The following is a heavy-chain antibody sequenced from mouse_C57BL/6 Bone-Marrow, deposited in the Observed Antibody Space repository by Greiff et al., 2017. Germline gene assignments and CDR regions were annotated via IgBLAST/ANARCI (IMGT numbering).Heavy chain of an antibody. CDR1: GYTFTSYW. Sequence: VQLQQSGAELVKPGASVKMSCKASGYTFTSYWITWVTQRPGQGLEWIGDIYPGSGSTNYNEKFKSKATLTVDTSSSTAYMQLSSLTSEDSAVYYWARGDYNGSRYFDYWGQGTTLTVAS. V-gene: IGHV1-55*01. CDR3: ARGDYNGSRYFDY. CDR2: IYPGSGST. D-gene: IGHD1-1*01. J-gene: IGHJ2*01.